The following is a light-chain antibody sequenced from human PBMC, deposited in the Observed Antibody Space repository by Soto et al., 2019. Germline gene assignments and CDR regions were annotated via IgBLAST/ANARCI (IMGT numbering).Light chain of an antibody. J-gene: IGLJ1*01. Sequence: QSALTQPASVSGSPGQSITISCTGTNSDVGGYNFVSWYQQHPGKAPKLLIYEVSNRPSKISNRFSGSQSGSTASLTISGLQAEDEAHYYCLSYPTSSRTYVFGTGTKVTVL. CDR3: LSYPTSSRTYV. V-gene: IGLV2-14*01. CDR2: EVS. CDR1: NSDVGGYNF.